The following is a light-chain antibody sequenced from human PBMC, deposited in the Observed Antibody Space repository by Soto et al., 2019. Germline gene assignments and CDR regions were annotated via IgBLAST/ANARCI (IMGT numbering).Light chain of an antibody. CDR3: CSYAGGSTYV. CDR2: EGS. J-gene: IGLJ1*01. V-gene: IGLV2-23*01. Sequence: QSVLTQPASVSGSPGQSITISCTGTSSDVGSYNLVSWYQQLPGKAPKLMIYEGSKRPSGVSNRFSGSKSGNTASLTISGLQAEDEADYYCCSYAGGSTYVFGTGTKLTVL. CDR1: SSDVGSYNL.